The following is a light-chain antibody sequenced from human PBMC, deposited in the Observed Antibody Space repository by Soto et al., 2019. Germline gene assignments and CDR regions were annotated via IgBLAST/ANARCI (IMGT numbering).Light chain of an antibody. CDR3: QQYNNRPPLT. CDR2: DAS. V-gene: IGKV3-11*01. Sequence: EIVLTQSPASLSLSPGGRATLSCRASQSVPRNLAWYQQRPGQAPRLLIYDASSRATGIPDRFSGSGSGTDFTLTISRLEPEDFAVYYCQQYNNRPPLTFGGGTKVDIK. CDR1: QSVPRN. J-gene: IGKJ4*01.